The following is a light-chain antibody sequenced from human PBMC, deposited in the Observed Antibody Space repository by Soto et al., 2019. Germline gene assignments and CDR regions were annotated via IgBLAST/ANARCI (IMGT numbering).Light chain of an antibody. CDR3: QSYDSSLSGPRV. J-gene: IGLJ2*01. CDR2: GNS. V-gene: IGLV1-40*01. CDR1: SSNIGAGYD. Sequence: QSVLTQPPSVSGAPGQRVTISCTGSSSNIGAGYDVHSYQQLPGTAPKLLIYGNSNRPSGVPDRFSGSKSGTSASLAITGLQAENEADYYCQSYDSSLSGPRVFGGGTKLTVL.